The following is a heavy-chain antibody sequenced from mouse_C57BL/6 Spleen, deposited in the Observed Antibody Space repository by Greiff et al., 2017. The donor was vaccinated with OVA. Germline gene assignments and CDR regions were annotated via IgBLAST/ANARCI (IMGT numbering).Heavy chain of an antibody. CDR1: GFTFSSYA. J-gene: IGHJ2*01. V-gene: IGHV5-4*01. CDR2: ISDGGSYT. Sequence: EVKLVESGGGLVKPGGSLKLSCAASGFTFSSYAMSWVRQTPEKRLEWVATISDGGSYTYYPDNVKGRFTISRENAKNNMYLQMSHLKTEDTAMYYSARDHDYDGGGVCDYWGQGTTLTVSS. CDR3: ARDHDYDGGGVCDY. D-gene: IGHD2-4*01.